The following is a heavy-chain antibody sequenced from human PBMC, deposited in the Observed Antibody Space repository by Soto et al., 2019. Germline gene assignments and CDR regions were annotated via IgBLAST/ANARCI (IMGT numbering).Heavy chain of an antibody. V-gene: IGHV1-69*13. D-gene: IGHD5-18*01. Sequence: ASVKVSCKASGGTFSSYAISWVRQAPGQGLEWMGGIIPIFGTANYAQKFQGRVTITADESTSTAYMELSSLTSEDTAVYYCARALLYSYGYTPAFGYWGQGTLVTVSS. CDR3: ARALLYSYGYTPAFGY. CDR2: IIPIFGTA. J-gene: IGHJ4*02. CDR1: GGTFSSYA.